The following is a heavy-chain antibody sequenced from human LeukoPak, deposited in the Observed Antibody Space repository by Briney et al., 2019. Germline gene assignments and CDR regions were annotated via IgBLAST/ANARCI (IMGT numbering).Heavy chain of an antibody. Sequence: ASVKVSCKASGYIFTSFYMHWVRQAPGQGLEWMGWISAYNGNTNYAQKLQGRVTMTTDTSTSTAYMELRSLRSDDTAVYYCARADIVVVPAATDPWGQGTLVTVSS. CDR2: ISAYNGNT. J-gene: IGHJ5*02. CDR3: ARADIVVVPAATDP. CDR1: GYIFTSFY. V-gene: IGHV1-18*04. D-gene: IGHD2-2*01.